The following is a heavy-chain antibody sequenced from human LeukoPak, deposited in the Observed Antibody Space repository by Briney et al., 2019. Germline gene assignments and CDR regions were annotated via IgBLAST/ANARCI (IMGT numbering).Heavy chain of an antibody. J-gene: IGHJ5*02. D-gene: IGHD4-17*01. V-gene: IGHV1-8*01. Sequence: ASVTVSCTASGFTFTSYDINWVRQASGQGLEWMGWMNPNNGNTGYAQKFQGRVTMTRDTSISTAYMELRGLRSEDTAVYYCARGNDYSDINWFDPWGQGTLVTVSS. CDR2: MNPNNGNT. CDR1: GFTFTSYD. CDR3: ARGNDYSDINWFDP.